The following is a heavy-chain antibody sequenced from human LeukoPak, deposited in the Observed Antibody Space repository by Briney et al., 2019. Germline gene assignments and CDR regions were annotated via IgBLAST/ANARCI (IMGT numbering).Heavy chain of an antibody. Sequence: GGSLRLSCAASGFTFSSYSMNWVRQAPGKVLEWVSYISSSSSTIYYADSVKGRFTISRDNAKNSLYLQMNSLRAEDTAVYYCARAARDIVLMVYASDPWFDPWGQGTLVTVSS. J-gene: IGHJ5*02. CDR2: ISSSSSTI. D-gene: IGHD2-8*01. CDR3: ARAARDIVLMVYASDPWFDP. V-gene: IGHV3-48*01. CDR1: GFTFSSYS.